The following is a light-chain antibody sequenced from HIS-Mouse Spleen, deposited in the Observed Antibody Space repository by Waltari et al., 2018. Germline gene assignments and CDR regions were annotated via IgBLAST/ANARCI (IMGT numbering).Light chain of an antibody. CDR2: KDS. CDR3: YSTDSSGNHRV. Sequence: SYELTQPSSVSVSPGQTARITCPGDVLAKKYARWFQQKPGQAPVLVIYKDSERPSGIPERFSGSSSGTMATLTISGAQVEDEADYYCYSTDSSGNHRVFGGGTKLTVL. CDR1: VLAKKY. V-gene: IGLV3-27*01. J-gene: IGLJ2*01.